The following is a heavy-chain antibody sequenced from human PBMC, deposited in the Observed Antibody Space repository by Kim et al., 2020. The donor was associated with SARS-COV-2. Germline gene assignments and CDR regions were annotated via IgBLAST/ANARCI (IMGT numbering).Heavy chain of an antibody. CDR3: ARDKKDYYDSSGLDY. J-gene: IGHJ4*02. D-gene: IGHD3-22*01. V-gene: IGHV4-39*06. Sequence: PSLKSRVTISVDPSTTQFPLKLSSLTAADTAVYYCARDKKDYYDSSGLDYWGQGTLVTVSS.